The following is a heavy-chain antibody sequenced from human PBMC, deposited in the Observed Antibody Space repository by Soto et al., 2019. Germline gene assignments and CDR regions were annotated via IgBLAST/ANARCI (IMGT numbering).Heavy chain of an antibody. CDR2: IIPMYGTT. V-gene: IGHV1-69*01. J-gene: IGHJ6*02. Sequence: QVQLVQSGAEVKKPGSSVKVSCKASGGTFNSYGFSWVRQAPGQGLEWMGGIIPMYGTTNYAQNFQGRVTINADESTSTAYMELSGLRSDDTAVYYCARASRGFDHYCYYYGMDVWGQGTTVTVSS. CDR3: ARASRGFDHYCYYYGMDV. CDR1: GGTFNSYG.